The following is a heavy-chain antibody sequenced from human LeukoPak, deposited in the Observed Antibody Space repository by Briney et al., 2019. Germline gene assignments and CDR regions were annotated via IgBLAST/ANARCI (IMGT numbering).Heavy chain of an antibody. V-gene: IGHV4-34*01. CDR3: ARGRYCSSTSCLKWFDP. CDR2: INHSGST. Sequence: SETLSLTCAVYGGSFSGYYWSWIRQPPGKGLEWIGGINHSGSTNYNPSLKSRVTISADTSKNQFSLKLSSVTAADTDVYYCARGRYCSSTSCLKWFDPWGQGTLVTVSS. D-gene: IGHD2-2*01. J-gene: IGHJ5*02. CDR1: GGSFSGYY.